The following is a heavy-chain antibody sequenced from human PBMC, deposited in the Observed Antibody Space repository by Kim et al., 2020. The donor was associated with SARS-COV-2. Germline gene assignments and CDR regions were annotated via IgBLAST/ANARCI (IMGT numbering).Heavy chain of an antibody. CDR3: ARSGYSGYDAPPGFGY. CDR2: IYYSGRT. D-gene: IGHD5-12*01. CDR1: GGSISSYY. Sequence: SETLSLTCTVSGGSISSYYWSWIRQPPGKGLEWIGYIYYSGRTNYNHSLKSRVNISVDTSKNQFSLKLSSVTAADTAVYYCARSGYSGYDAPPGFGYWG. J-gene: IGHJ4*01. V-gene: IGHV4-59*01.